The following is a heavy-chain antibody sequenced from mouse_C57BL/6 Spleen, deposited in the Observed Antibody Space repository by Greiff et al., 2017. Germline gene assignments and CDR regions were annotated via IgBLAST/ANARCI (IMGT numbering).Heavy chain of an antibody. CDR3: ARSDYYGSSYGWFAY. Sequence: EVKLMESGAELVKPGASVKLSCTASGFNIKDYYMHWVKQRTEQGLEWIGRIDPEDGETKYAPKFQGKATITADTSSNTAYLQLSSLTSEDTAVYYCARSDYYGSSYGWFAYWGQGTLGTVSA. CDR1: GFNIKDYY. D-gene: IGHD1-1*01. CDR2: IDPEDGET. V-gene: IGHV14-2*01. J-gene: IGHJ3*01.